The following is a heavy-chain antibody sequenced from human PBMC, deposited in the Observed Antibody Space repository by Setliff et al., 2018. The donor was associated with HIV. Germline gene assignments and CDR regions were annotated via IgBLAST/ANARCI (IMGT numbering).Heavy chain of an antibody. CDR2: INPHSGGT. D-gene: IGHD3-10*01. V-gene: IGHV1-2*02. CDR3: ARVFSYGSGRHYESNFDS. CDR1: GYTITDYY. J-gene: IGHJ5*01. Sequence: GASVKVSCKASGYTITDYYMHWVRQAPGQGLEWMGWINPHSGGTENAQKFQGRVTMTRDTSISTAYMELSRLRSDDTAVYFCARVFSYGSGRHYESNFDSWCQGTLVTVSS.